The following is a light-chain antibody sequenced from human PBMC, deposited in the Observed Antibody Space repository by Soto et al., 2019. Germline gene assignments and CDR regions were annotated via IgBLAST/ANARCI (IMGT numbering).Light chain of an antibody. CDR2: AAS. Sequence: DIQMTQSPSSLSASVGDRVTITGRASQVKRSDLGWHQQKPGKAPKRLIYAASSLQTGVPSRFSGSGSGTEFTLTISSLQPEDFATYFCLQQNSYPRLTFDGGTKVEIK. V-gene: IGKV1-17*01. CDR1: QVKRSD. J-gene: IGKJ4*01. CDR3: LQQNSYPRLT.